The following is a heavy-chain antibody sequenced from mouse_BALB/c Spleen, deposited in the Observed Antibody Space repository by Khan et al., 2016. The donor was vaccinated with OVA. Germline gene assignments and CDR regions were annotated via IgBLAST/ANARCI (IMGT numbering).Heavy chain of an antibody. Sequence: VRLQQSGPELVKPGASVKIPCKASGYAFSDYNMDWVEQSHGKSLEWIGDITPNNGGTIYNQKFKDKATLTVDKSSNTAYMELRSLTSEDTAVYYCARGGFGSPFAYWGQGTLVTVSA. V-gene: IGHV1-18*01. J-gene: IGHJ3*01. CDR1: GYAFSDYN. D-gene: IGHD1-1*01. CDR3: ARGGFGSPFAY. CDR2: ITPNNGGT.